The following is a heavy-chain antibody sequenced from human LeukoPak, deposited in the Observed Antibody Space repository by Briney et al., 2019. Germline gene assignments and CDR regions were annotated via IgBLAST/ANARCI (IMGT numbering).Heavy chain of an antibody. CDR1: GFTFSSYA. CDR3: ARGKYYGSGSYYKRGQFDY. J-gene: IGHJ4*02. CDR2: ISGSGGST. Sequence: GGSLRLSCAASGFTFSSYAMSWVRQAPGKGLEWVSAISGSGGSTYYADSVKGRFTISRDNSKNTLYLQMNSLRAEDTAVYYCARGKYYGSGSYYKRGQFDYWGQGTLVTVSS. D-gene: IGHD3-10*01. V-gene: IGHV3-23*01.